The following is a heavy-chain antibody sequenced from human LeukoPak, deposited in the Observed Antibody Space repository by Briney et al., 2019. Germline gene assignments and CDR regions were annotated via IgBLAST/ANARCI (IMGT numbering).Heavy chain of an antibody. J-gene: IGHJ4*02. D-gene: IGHD3-3*01. CDR3: AKDSALYDFWSGYYLPRTGFDY. CDR1: GFTFSSYA. V-gene: IGHV3-23*01. CDR2: ISGSGGST. Sequence: GGSLRLSCAASGFTFSSYAMSWVRQAPGKGLEWVSAISGSGGSTYYADSVKGRFTISRDNSKNTLYLQMNSLRAEDTAVYYCAKDSALYDFWSGYYLPRTGFDYWGQGTLVTVSS.